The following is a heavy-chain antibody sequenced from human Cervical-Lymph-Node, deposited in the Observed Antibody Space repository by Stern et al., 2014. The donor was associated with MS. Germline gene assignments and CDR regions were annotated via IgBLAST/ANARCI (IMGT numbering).Heavy chain of an antibody. CDR2: ISSSVSTI. Sequence: QVQLVQSGGGLVKPGGSLRLSCAASGFTFSDYYMSWIRQAPGKGLEWVSYISSSVSTIYYADSVKGRFTISRDNAKNSLYLQMNSLRAEDTAVYYCATHFMQDTAMARGYFDYWGQGTLVTVSS. J-gene: IGHJ4*02. V-gene: IGHV3-11*01. CDR1: GFTFSDYY. D-gene: IGHD5-18*01. CDR3: ATHFMQDTAMARGYFDY.